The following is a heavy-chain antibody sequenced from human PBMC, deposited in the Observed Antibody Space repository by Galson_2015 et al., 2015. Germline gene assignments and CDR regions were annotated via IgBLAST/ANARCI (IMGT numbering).Heavy chain of an antibody. J-gene: IGHJ4*02. CDR2: ISAYNGNT. CDR3: ACGLVSSYYYDSSGYYYY. CDR1: GYTFTSYG. V-gene: IGHV1-18*01. Sequence: SVKVSCKASGYTFTSYGISWVRQAPGQGLEWMGWISAYNGNTKYAQKLQGRVTMTTDTSTSTAYMELRSLRSDDTAVYYCACGLVSSYYYDSSGYYYYWGQGTLVAVSS. D-gene: IGHD3-22*01.